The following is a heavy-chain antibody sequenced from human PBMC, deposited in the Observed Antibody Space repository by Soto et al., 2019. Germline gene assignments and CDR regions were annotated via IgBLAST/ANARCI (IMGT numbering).Heavy chain of an antibody. D-gene: IGHD3-3*01. CDR2: ISAYTGNA. CDR3: ARVRVNYDAGYFGDY. J-gene: IGHJ4*02. V-gene: IGHV1-18*01. CDR1: GLTFSSYT. Sequence: QVQLVQSGAEVKKPGASMKVSCKASGLTFSSYTFTWVRQAPGQGLEWMGWISAYTGNANYAQQFQGRFTMPADTSTSIAYMELRSPRSDETAVYYCARVRVNYDAGYFGDYWGQGTLVTVSS.